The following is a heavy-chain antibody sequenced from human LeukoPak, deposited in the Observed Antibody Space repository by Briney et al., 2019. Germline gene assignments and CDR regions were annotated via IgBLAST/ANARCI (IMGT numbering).Heavy chain of an antibody. CDR2: ISAYNGNT. Sequence: ASVNVSCKSSGYTFTSYGISWVRRAPGQGLEWMGWISAYNGNTNYAQKLQGRVTMTTDTSTSTAYMELRSLRSDDTAVYYCARVGFDCSSTSCYPRNYFQHWGQGTLVTVSS. J-gene: IGHJ1*01. D-gene: IGHD2-2*01. CDR3: ARVGFDCSSTSCYPRNYFQH. V-gene: IGHV1-18*01. CDR1: GYTFTSYG.